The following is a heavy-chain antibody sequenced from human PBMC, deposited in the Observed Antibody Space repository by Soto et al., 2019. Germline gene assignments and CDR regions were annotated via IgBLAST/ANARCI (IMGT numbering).Heavy chain of an antibody. CDR2: MSYDGSNK. D-gene: IGHD1-26*01. Sequence: QVQLVESGGGVVQPGRSLRLSCAASGFTFSTYGMHWVRQAPGKGLEWVAVMSYDGSNKYYADSVRGRFTISRDNSKNTLYLQLNSLRVEDTAVYYCAKGGGSYYRHPRIDHWGQGTLLTVFS. V-gene: IGHV3-30*18. CDR1: GFTFSTYG. J-gene: IGHJ4*02. CDR3: AKGGGSYYRHPRIDH.